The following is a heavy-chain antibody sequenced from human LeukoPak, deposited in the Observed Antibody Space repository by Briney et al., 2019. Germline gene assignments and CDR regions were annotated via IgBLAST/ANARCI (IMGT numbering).Heavy chain of an antibody. CDR2: FSGSGGNT. CDR3: AGYCSSTSCYSSPNWFDP. D-gene: IGHD2-2*01. Sequence: GGTLRLSCAASGFTFSSYGMSWVRQAPGKGLEWISGFSGSGGNTYYADSVKGRFTISRDNSKNTLYLQMNSLRAEDTAVYYCAGYCSSTSCYSSPNWFDPWGQGTLVTVSS. CDR1: GFTFSSYG. J-gene: IGHJ5*02. V-gene: IGHV3-23*01.